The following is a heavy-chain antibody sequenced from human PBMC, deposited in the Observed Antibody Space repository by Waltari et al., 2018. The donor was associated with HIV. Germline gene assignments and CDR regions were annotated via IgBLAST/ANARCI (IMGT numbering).Heavy chain of an antibody. Sequence: QVQLQESGPGLVKPSETLSLTCTVSGGSLSSYYWSWIRQPPGTGLEWIGYIYYSGSTNYNPSLKSRVTISVDTSKNQFSLKLSSVTAADTAVYYCARDPELGIAAEGPGAFDIWGQGTMVTVSS. J-gene: IGHJ3*02. D-gene: IGHD6-13*01. CDR2: IYYSGST. V-gene: IGHV4-59*01. CDR1: GGSLSSYY. CDR3: ARDPELGIAAEGPGAFDI.